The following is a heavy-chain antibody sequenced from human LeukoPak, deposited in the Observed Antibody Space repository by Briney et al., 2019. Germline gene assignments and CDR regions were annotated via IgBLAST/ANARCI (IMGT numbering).Heavy chain of an antibody. CDR1: GGSISSSTYY. V-gene: IGHV4-39*01. J-gene: IGHJ3*02. CDR3: AKKGMNTVTEGGAFDI. CDR2: IYYSGTT. D-gene: IGHD4-17*01. Sequence: PSETLSLTCTVSGGSISSSTYYWGWIRQPPGKGLDWIGSIYYSGTTFYNPSLKSRVTISIDTSKNQFSLKLSSVTAADTTVYYCAKKGMNTVTEGGAFDIWGQGTMVTVSS.